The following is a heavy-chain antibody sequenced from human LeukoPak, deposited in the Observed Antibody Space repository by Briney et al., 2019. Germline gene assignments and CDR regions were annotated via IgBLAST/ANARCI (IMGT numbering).Heavy chain of an antibody. CDR3: TTVDVGAYPHHYYYMDV. Sequence: GGSLRLSCAASGFTFSNTWMSWVRQAPGKGLEWVGRIKSKTDGGTTDYAAPVKGRFTISRDDSKNTLYPQMNSLKTEDTAVYYCTTVDVGAYPHHYYYMDVWGKGTTVTVSS. J-gene: IGHJ6*03. V-gene: IGHV3-15*01. CDR2: IKSKTDGGTT. CDR1: GFTFSNTW. D-gene: IGHD1-26*01.